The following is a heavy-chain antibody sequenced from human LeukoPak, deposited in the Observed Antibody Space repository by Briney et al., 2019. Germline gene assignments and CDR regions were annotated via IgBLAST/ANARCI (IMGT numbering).Heavy chain of an antibody. CDR1: GFTLSIYW. J-gene: IGHJ5*01. CDR2: IRPDGSEK. CDR3: ARGRINWDNWFDS. Sequence: GGSLRLSCATSGFTLSIYWMSWVRQAPGKGPEWVANIRPDGSEKNYVDSVKGRFTISRDNAKNSLYLQMNSLRAGDTAVYYCARGRINWDNWFDSWGQGILVTVSS. V-gene: IGHV3-7*01. D-gene: IGHD7-27*01.